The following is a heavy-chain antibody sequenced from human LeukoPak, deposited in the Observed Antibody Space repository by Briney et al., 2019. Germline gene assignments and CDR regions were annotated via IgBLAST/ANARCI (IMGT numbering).Heavy chain of an antibody. CDR2: IIPIFGTA. CDR3: ARDYSSGWSDAFDI. D-gene: IGHD6-19*01. Sequence: GASVRVSCKAAGVTFSSYAISWVRQAPGQGLEWMGRIIPIFGTANYAQKFRGRVTITTDESTSTAYMELSSLRSEDTAVYYCARDYSSGWSDAFDIWGQGTMVTVSS. CDR1: GVTFSSYA. J-gene: IGHJ3*02. V-gene: IGHV1-69*05.